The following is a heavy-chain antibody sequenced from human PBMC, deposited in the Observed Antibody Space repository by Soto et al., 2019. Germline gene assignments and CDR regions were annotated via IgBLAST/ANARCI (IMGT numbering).Heavy chain of an antibody. CDR2: IWYDGSNK. Sequence: GGSLRLSCAASGFTFSSYGMHWVRQAPGKGLEWVAVIWYDGSNKYYAGSVKGRFTISKDNSKNTLYLQMNSLRAEDTAVYYCARGSTVPYYDSSGTRFDPWGQGTLVTVSS. CDR3: ARGSTVPYYDSSGTRFDP. J-gene: IGHJ5*02. V-gene: IGHV3-33*01. CDR1: GFTFSSYG. D-gene: IGHD3-22*01.